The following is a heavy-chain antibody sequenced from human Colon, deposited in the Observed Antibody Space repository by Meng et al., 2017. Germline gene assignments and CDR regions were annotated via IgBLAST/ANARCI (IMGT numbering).Heavy chain of an antibody. D-gene: IGHD3-3*01. CDR2: VSSDAKI. V-gene: IGHV3-21*01. CDR3: SRISIFGVVFFDL. J-gene: IGHJ4*02. Sequence: EVQLVESGGGLVRPGGSLRLSCAGSGFTFSGYAMNWVRQAPGRGLEWVSSVSSDAKIYYADSLKGRFTISRDNAQNSLFLEMTSLRAEDTAVYYCSRISIFGVVFFDLWGQGTLVTVSS. CDR1: GFTFSGYA.